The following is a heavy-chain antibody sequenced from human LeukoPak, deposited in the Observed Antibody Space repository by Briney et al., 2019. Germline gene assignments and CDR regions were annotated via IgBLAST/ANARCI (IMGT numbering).Heavy chain of an antibody. CDR3: ARDGLVGAEATSTDY. CDR2: IWADGAP. CDR1: GGSISSGNYY. V-gene: IGHV4-61*02. D-gene: IGHD1-26*01. Sequence: KPSQTLSLTCTVSGGSISSGNYYWNWIRQPAGKGLEWIGRIWADGAPTYRPSLKSRVTISVDTSKNQFSLKLSSVTAADTAVYYCARDGLVGAEATSTDYWGQGTLVTVSS. J-gene: IGHJ4*02.